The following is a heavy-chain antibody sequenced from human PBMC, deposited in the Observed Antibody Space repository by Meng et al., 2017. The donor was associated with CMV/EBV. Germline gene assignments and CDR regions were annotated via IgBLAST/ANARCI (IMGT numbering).Heavy chain of an antibody. CDR3: ARAPGWFGKRGMDV. CDR2: MNPNSGNT. CDR1: GYIFTSYD. D-gene: IGHD3-10*01. V-gene: IGHV1-8*01. J-gene: IGHJ6*02. Sequence: ASVKVSCKASGYIFTSYDINWVRQATGQGLEWMGWMNPNSGNTGYAQKFQGRVTMTRNTSISTAYMELSSLRSEDTAVYYCARAPGWFGKRGMDVWGQGTTVTVSS.